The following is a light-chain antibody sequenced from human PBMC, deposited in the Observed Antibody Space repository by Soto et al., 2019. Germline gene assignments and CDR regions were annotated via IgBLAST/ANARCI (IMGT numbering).Light chain of an antibody. CDR1: SSNIGAFYD. CDR3: QSYDSSLSGWV. CDR2: GNI. Sequence: QSVLTQPPSVSGAPGQRVTISCTGSSSNIGAFYDVHWYQQLPGTAPKLLIYGNINRPSGVPDRFSGSKSGTSASLAITGLQAEDEADYYCQSYDSSLSGWVFGGGTKLTVL. V-gene: IGLV1-40*01. J-gene: IGLJ3*02.